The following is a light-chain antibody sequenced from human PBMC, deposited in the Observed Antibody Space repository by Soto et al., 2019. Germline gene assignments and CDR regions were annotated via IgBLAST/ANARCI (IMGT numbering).Light chain of an antibody. J-gene: IGKJ5*01. V-gene: IGKV3-11*01. CDR2: DTS. Sequence: EIVLTLSPATLSLSPGERATLSCRASQSVGSFLAWYQQKPGQAPRLLIYDTSIRATGIPARFSGSGSGTDFTLTISSLEPEDFAVYYCQQRNSWPPTFTFGQGTRLEIK. CDR1: QSVGSF. CDR3: QQRNSWPPTFT.